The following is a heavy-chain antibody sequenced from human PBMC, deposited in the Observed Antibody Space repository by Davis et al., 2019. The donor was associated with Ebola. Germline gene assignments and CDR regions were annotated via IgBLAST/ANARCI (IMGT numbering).Heavy chain of an antibody. Sequence: ESLKISCADSVITFSSYAMTWVRQAPGKGLEWVSAISGSGGTTYYAGSVKGRFTVSRDNSKKTMYLQMNSLRAEDTAVYYCVKDSSNIWFDIWGQGTLVTVSS. CDR3: VKDSSNIWFDI. CDR1: VITFSSYA. J-gene: IGHJ3*02. CDR2: ISGSGGTT. D-gene: IGHD2/OR15-2a*01. V-gene: IGHV3-23*01.